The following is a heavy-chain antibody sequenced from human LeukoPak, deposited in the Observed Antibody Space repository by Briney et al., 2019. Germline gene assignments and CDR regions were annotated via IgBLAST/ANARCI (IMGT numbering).Heavy chain of an antibody. CDR1: GGSFSFYY. V-gene: IGHV4-34*01. CDR2: INHSGSS. Sequence: SETLSLTCAVDGGSFSFYYWSWIRQTPGKGLEWIGEINHSGSSNYNPSLKSRGTISVDTSKNQFSLKLNSVTAADTAVYYWARRSQDFDFWGQGILVTVSA. J-gene: IGHJ4*02. CDR3: ARRSQDFDF.